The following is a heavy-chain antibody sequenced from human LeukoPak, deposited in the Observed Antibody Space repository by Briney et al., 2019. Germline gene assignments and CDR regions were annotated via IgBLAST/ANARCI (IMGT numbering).Heavy chain of an antibody. Sequence: GGSLRLSCAASGFTFSSYAMHWVRQAPGKGLEWVAVISYDGSNKYYADSVKGRFTISRDNSKNTLYLQMNSLRAEDTAVYYCARDPPYSNYDYYFDYWGQGTLVTVSS. CDR1: GFTFSSYA. CDR3: ARDPPYSNYDYYFDY. D-gene: IGHD4-11*01. V-gene: IGHV3-30-3*01. CDR2: ISYDGSNK. J-gene: IGHJ4*02.